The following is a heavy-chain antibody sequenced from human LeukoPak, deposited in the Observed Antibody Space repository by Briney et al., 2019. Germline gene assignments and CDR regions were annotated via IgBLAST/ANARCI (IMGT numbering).Heavy chain of an antibody. D-gene: IGHD6-19*01. Sequence: PGRSLRLSCAASGFTFDDYAMHWARQAPGKGLEWVSGISWNSGSIGYADSVKGRFTISRDNSKNTLYLQMNSLRAEDTAVYYCAKGWQWLSHYGMDVWGQGTTVTVSS. CDR2: ISWNSGSI. CDR1: GFTFDDYA. V-gene: IGHV3-9*01. CDR3: AKGWQWLSHYGMDV. J-gene: IGHJ6*02.